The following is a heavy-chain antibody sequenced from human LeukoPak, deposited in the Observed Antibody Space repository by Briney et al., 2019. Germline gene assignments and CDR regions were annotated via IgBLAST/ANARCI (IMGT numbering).Heavy chain of an antibody. J-gene: IGHJ4*02. CDR3: ARHYSSSSHPDY. D-gene: IGHD6-6*01. CDR2: IYYSGST. CDR1: GGSISSYY. V-gene: IGHV4-59*08. Sequence: SETLYLTCTVSGGSISSYYWSGIRQPPGKGLEWIGYIYYSGSTNYNPSLKSRVTISVDTPKNQFSLKLSSVTAADTAVYYCARHYSSSSHPDYWGQGTLVTVSS.